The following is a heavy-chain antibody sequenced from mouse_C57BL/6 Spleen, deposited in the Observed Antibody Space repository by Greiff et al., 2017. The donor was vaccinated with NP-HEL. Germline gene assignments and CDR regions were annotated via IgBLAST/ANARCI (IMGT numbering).Heavy chain of an antibody. D-gene: IGHD2-1*01. CDR3: ARRGGNYGGFAY. J-gene: IGHJ3*01. CDR1: GFTFSDSY. CDR2: ISNGGGST. Sequence: EVKLVASGGGLVQPGGSLKLSCAASGFTFSDSYMYWVRQTPEKRLEWVAYISNGGGSTYYPDTVSGRFTISRDTAKNTLYLQMSRRKSEDTAMYYCARRGGNYGGFAYGGQGTLVTVSA. V-gene: IGHV5-12*01.